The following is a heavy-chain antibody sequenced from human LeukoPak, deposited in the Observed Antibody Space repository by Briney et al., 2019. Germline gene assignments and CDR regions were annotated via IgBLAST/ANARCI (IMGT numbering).Heavy chain of an antibody. CDR1: GFTFSSYG. J-gene: IGHJ1*01. CDR2: ISYDGSNK. Sequence: GGSLRLSCAASGFTFSSYGMHWVRQAPGKGLEWVAVISYDGSNKYYADSVKGRFTISRDNSKNTLYLQMNSLRAEDTAVYYCASELVVAANEYFQHWGQGTLVTVSS. D-gene: IGHD2-15*01. V-gene: IGHV3-30*03. CDR3: ASELVVAANEYFQH.